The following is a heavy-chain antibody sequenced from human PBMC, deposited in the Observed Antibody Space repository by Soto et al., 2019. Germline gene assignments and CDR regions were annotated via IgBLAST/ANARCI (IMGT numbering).Heavy chain of an antibody. D-gene: IGHD1-26*01. CDR3: ARVNSGSYYYYGMDV. CDR2: ISAYNGNT. CDR1: GYTFTSYG. V-gene: IGHV1-18*01. Sequence: GASVKVSCKASGYTFTSYGISWVRQAPGQGLEWRGWISAYNGNTNYAQKLQGRVTMTTDTSTSTAYMELRSLRSDDTAVYYCARVNSGSYYYYGMDVWGQGTTVTVSS. J-gene: IGHJ6*02.